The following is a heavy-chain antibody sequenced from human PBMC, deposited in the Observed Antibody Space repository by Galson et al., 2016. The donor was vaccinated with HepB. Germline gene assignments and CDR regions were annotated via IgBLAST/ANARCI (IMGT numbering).Heavy chain of an antibody. CDR3: ARNDIMTTESMDV. D-gene: IGHD5-12*01. CDR2: INHSGST. V-gene: IGHV4-34*01. CDR1: GGSFSGYY. J-gene: IGHJ6*02. Sequence: SETLSLTCAVYGGSFSGYYWSWIRQPPGKGLEWIGEINHSGSTNYNPSLKSRVTISVDTSKNQFSLNLNSVTAADTAVYYCARNDIMTTESMDVWGQGTTVTVSS.